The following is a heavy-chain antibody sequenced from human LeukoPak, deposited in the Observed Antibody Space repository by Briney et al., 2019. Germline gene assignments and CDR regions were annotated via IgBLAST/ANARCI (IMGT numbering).Heavy chain of an antibody. D-gene: IGHD2-21*01. J-gene: IGHJ4*02. Sequence: GASVKVSCKASGYTFTGYYMHWVGQAPGQGLEWMGWINPNSGGTNYAQKFQGRVTMTRDTSISTAYMELSRLRSDDTAVYYCARDRVRRGGETPNSFDYWGQGTLVTVSS. CDR1: GYTFTGYY. V-gene: IGHV1-2*02. CDR3: ARDRVRRGGETPNSFDY. CDR2: INPNSGGT.